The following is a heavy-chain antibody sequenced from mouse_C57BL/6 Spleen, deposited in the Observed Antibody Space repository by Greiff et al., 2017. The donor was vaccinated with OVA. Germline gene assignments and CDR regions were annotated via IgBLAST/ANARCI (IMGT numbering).Heavy chain of an antibody. V-gene: IGHV1-52*01. J-gene: IGHJ2*01. D-gene: IGHD4-1*01. Sequence: VQLQQPGAELVRPGSSVKLSCKASGYTFTSYWMHWVKQRPIQGLEWIGNIDPSDSETHYHQKFKDKATVTVDKSSSTAYMQLSILTAEDSAVYYGASLGLGPYYFDYWGQGTTLTVSS. CDR2: IDPSDSET. CDR1: GYTFTSYW. CDR3: ASLGLGPYYFDY.